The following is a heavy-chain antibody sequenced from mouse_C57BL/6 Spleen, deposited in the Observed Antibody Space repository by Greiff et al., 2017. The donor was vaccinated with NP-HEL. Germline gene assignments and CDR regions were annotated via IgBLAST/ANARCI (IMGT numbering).Heavy chain of an antibody. D-gene: IGHD1-1*01. J-gene: IGHJ4*01. Sequence: EVQLVESGGGLVKPGGSLKLSCAASGFTFSDYGMHWVRQAPEKGLEWVAYISSGSSTIYYADTVKGRFTISRDNAKNTLFLQMTSLRSEDTAMYYCTREEYYYGSSREYYAMDYWGQGTSVTVSS. CDR3: TREEYYYGSSREYYAMDY. CDR1: GFTFSDYG. CDR2: ISSGSSTI. V-gene: IGHV5-17*01.